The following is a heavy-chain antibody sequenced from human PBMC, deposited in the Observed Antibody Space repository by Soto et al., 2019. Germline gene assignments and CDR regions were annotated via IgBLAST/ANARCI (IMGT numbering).Heavy chain of an antibody. CDR2: IYHSGST. V-gene: IGHV4-30-2*01. J-gene: IGHJ5*02. CDR1: GGSISSGGYS. Sequence: SETLSLTCAVSGGSISSGGYSWSWIRQPPGKGLEWIGYIYHSGSTYYNPSLKSRVTISVDRSKNQFSLKLSSVTAADTAVYYCVPSNWFDPWGQGTLVTVSS. CDR3: VPSNWFDP.